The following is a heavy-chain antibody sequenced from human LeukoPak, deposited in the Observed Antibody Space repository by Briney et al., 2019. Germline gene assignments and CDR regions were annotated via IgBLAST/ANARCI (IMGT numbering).Heavy chain of an antibody. J-gene: IGHJ4*02. D-gene: IGHD6-19*01. Sequence: SVKVSCKASGGTFSSYAISWVRQAPGQGLEWMGRIIPILGIANYAQKFQGRVTITADKSTSTAYMELSSLRSEDTAVYYRARVSGSGSYDYWGQGTLVTVSS. CDR2: IIPILGIA. CDR3: ARVSGSGSYDY. CDR1: GGTFSSYA. V-gene: IGHV1-69*04.